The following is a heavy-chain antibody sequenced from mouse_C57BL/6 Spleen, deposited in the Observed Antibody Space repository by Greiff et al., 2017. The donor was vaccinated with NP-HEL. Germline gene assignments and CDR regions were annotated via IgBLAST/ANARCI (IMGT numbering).Heavy chain of an antibody. D-gene: IGHD1-1*01. Sequence: QVQLQQSGAELVRPGTSVKVSCKASGYAFTNYLIEWVKQRPGQGLEWIGVINPGSGGTNYNEKFKGKATLTADKSSSTAYMQLSSLTSEDSAVYFCARDYGSSLFADWGQGTLVTVSA. CDR2: INPGSGGT. CDR3: ARDYGSSLFAD. J-gene: IGHJ3*01. CDR1: GYAFTNYL. V-gene: IGHV1-54*01.